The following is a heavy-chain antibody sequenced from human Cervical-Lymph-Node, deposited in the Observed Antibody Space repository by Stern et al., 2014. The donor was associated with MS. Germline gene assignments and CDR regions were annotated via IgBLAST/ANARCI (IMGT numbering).Heavy chain of an antibody. J-gene: IGHJ4*02. Sequence: VQLVESEGGVVQPGRSLRLSCAASGFTFSSYAMHWVRQAPGKGLEWVAVISYDGSNKYYADSVKGRFTISRDNSKNTLYLQMNSLRAEDTAVYYCARDPRLFGSSGYLDYWGQGTLVTVSS. CDR1: GFTFSSYA. CDR2: ISYDGSNK. D-gene: IGHD3-22*01. CDR3: ARDPRLFGSSGYLDY. V-gene: IGHV3-30*01.